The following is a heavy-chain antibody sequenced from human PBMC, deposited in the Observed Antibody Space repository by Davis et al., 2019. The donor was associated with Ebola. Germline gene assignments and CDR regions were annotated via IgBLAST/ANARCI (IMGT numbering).Heavy chain of an antibody. CDR2: INAGNGNT. Sequence: AASVKVSCKASGYTFTSYAMHWVRQAPGQRLEWMGWINAGNGNTKYSQKFQGRVTITRDTSASTAYMELSSLRSEDTAVYYCARGLTVTRTLRFDYWGQGTLVTVSS. CDR1: GYTFTSYA. CDR3: ARGLTVTRTLRFDY. V-gene: IGHV1-3*01. D-gene: IGHD4-17*01. J-gene: IGHJ4*02.